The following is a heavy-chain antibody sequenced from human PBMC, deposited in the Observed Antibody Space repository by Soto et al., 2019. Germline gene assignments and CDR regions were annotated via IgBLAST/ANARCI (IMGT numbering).Heavy chain of an antibody. CDR3: ATATVPGSAFDY. CDR1: GGSISSSNW. J-gene: IGHJ4*02. Sequence: QVQLQESGPGPVKPSGTLSLTCAVSGGSISSSNWWTWVRQPPGKGLEWIGEVFHSGSTNYKSYLKSRVSISVDKSKNQISLKLSSVTAADTAVYYCATATVPGSAFDYWGQGTLVTVSS. CDR2: VFHSGST. V-gene: IGHV4-4*02. D-gene: IGHD6-19*01.